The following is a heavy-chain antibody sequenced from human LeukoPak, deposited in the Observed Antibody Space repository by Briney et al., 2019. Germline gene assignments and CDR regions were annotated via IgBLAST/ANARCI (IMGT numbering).Heavy chain of an antibody. J-gene: IGHJ4*02. Sequence: GGSLRLSCAASGFTFSSYSMNWVRQAPGKGLEWVSSISSSSSYIYYADSVKGRFTISRDNSKNTLYLQMNSLRAEDTAVYYCARLDYYDSSNFDYWGQGTLVTVSS. CDR3: ARLDYYDSSNFDY. CDR1: GFTFSSYS. CDR2: ISSSSSYI. D-gene: IGHD3-22*01. V-gene: IGHV3-21*01.